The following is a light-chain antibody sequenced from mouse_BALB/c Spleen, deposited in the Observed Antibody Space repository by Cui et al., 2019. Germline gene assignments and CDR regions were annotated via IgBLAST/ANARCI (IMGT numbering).Light chain of an antibody. CDR2: NAK. CDR3: QHHYGTPYT. V-gene: IGKV12-44*01. J-gene: IGKJ2*01. CDR1: ENIYSY. Sequence: QMTQSLASLSASVGETVTITCRASENIYSYLAWYQQKQGKSPQLLVYNAKTLAEGVPSRFSGSGSGTQFSLKINSLQPEDFGSYYCQHHYGTPYTFGGGTKLEIK.